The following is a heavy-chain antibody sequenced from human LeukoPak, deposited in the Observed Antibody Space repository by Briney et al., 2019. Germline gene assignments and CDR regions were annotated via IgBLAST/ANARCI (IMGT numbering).Heavy chain of an antibody. J-gene: IGHJ6*01. Sequence: GGSLRLSCVASGFTFDDYAMHWVRQAPGKGLEWVSGISWNSGSIGYADSVKGRFTISRDNAKNSLYLQMNSLRAEDTALYYCAKDLFRSVTFPYYYYYGMDVWXXXTTVTVSS. CDR3: AKDLFRSVTFPYYYYYGMDV. CDR2: ISWNSGSI. CDR1: GFTFDDYA. V-gene: IGHV3-9*01. D-gene: IGHD4-17*01.